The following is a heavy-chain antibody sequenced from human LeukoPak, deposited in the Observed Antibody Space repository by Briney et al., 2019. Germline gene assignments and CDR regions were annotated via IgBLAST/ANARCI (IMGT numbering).Heavy chain of an antibody. CDR3: ARDYDFWSGYSELNFDY. V-gene: IGHV1-18*01. CDR2: ISAYNGNT. CDR1: GYTFTSYG. D-gene: IGHD3-3*01. J-gene: IGHJ4*02. Sequence: ASVKVSCKASGYTFTSYGISWVRQAPGXXXEWMGWISAYNGNTNYAQKLQGRVTMTTDASTSTAYMELRSLRSDDTAVYYCARDYDFWSGYSELNFDYWGQGTLVTVSS.